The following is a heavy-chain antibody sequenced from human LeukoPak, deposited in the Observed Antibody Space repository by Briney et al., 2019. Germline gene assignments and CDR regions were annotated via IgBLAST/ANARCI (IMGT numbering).Heavy chain of an antibody. V-gene: IGHV3-33*01. CDR1: GFTFSSYG. Sequence: GGSLRLSCAASGFTFSSYGMHWVRQAPGKGLEWVAVIWYDGSNKYYADSVKGRFTISRDNSKNTLYLQMNSLRAEDTAVYCCARDRIVGATTGAFDTWGQGTMVTVSS. J-gene: IGHJ3*02. CDR2: IWYDGSNK. D-gene: IGHD1-26*01. CDR3: ARDRIVGATTGAFDT.